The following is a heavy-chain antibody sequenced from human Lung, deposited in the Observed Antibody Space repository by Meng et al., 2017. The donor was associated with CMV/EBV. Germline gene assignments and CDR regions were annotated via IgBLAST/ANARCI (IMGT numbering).Heavy chain of an antibody. V-gene: IGHV3-30*04. CDR2: ISYDSSKK. D-gene: IGHD1-14*01. Sequence: LTXAASGFTFRSYAMHWVRQAPGKGLEWVAIISYDSSKKEYADSVKGRFTISRDNSKNMVYLQMNSLRAEDTAVYYCARGTNLNGMDVWGQGTTVTVSS. CDR3: ARGTNLNGMDV. CDR1: GFTFRSYA. J-gene: IGHJ6*02.